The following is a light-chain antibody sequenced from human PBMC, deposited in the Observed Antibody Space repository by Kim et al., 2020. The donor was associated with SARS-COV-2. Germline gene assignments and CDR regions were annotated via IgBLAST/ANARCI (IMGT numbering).Light chain of an antibody. Sequence: QSALTQPRSVSGSPGQSVAISCTGTSSDVGGYNYVSWYQQLPGEAPKLMIYDVSKRPSGVPDRFSGSKSGNTASLTISGLQAEDEADYYCCSYAGSYTYVFGAGTKVPS. V-gene: IGLV2-11*01. J-gene: IGLJ1*01. CDR3: CSYAGSYTYV. CDR1: SSDVGGYNY. CDR2: DVS.